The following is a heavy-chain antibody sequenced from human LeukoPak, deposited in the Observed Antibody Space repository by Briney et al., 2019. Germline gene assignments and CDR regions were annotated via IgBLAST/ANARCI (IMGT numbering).Heavy chain of an antibody. J-gene: IGHJ3*02. CDR2: IYYSGST. V-gene: IGHV4-59*01. D-gene: IGHD3-10*01. Sequence: SETLSLTCTVSGGSISSYYWSWIRQPPGKGLEWIGYIYYSGSTNYNPSLKSRVTISVDTSKNQFSLKLSSVTAADTAVYYCARAVKRAYAFDIWGQGTMVTVSS. CDR3: ARAVKRAYAFDI. CDR1: GGSISSYY.